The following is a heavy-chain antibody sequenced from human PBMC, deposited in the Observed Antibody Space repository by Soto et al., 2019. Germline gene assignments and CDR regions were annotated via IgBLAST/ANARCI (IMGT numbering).Heavy chain of an antibody. V-gene: IGHV4-39*01. CDR2: IYYSGST. J-gene: IGHJ4*02. D-gene: IGHD3-10*02. CDR1: GGSISSSSYY. CDR3: ARPRGRNYYGRRVCYFDY. Sequence: QLQLQESGPGLVKPSETLSLTCTVSGGSISSSSYYWGWIRQPPGKGLEWIGSIYYSGSTYYNPSLEGRVTIPADPSKNLLFLKLSFVTAADTAVYSCARPRGRNYYGRRVCYFDYWGEGTLVTVSS.